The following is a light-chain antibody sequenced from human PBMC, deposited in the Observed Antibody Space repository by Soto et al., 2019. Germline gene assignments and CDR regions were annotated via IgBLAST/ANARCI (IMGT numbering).Light chain of an antibody. CDR1: QAIGSS. CDR3: QQTNSFPLT. CDR2: GAS. V-gene: IGKV1D-12*01. Sequence: DIQMTQSPSSVSASVGDRVTITCRASQAIGSSLAWYQQKPGKAPKLLIFGASSLQSGAPSRFSGSASRTGFTLTISNLQVEDLAAYYCQQTNSFPLTFGGGTRVEI. J-gene: IGKJ4*01.